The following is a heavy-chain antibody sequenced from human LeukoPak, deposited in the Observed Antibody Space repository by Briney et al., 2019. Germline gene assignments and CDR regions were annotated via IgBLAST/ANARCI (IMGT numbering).Heavy chain of an antibody. CDR1: GGSISSGGYY. J-gene: IGHJ3*02. CDR2: IYYSGST. Sequence: PSETLSLTCTVSGGSISSGGYYWSWIRQHPGKGLEWIGYIYYSGSTYYNPPLKSRVTISVDTSKNQFSLKLSSVTAADTAVYYCARGPARRGAFDIWGQGTMVTVSS. D-gene: IGHD1-26*01. V-gene: IGHV4-31*03. CDR3: ARGPARRGAFDI.